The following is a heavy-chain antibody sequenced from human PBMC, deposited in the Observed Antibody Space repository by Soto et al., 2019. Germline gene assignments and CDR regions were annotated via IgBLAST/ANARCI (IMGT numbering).Heavy chain of an antibody. J-gene: IGHJ4*02. CDR1: GGSISSYY. V-gene: IGHV4-59*01. D-gene: IGHD2-8*02. CDR3: AREKITGLFDY. Sequence: SETLSLTCTVSGGSISSYYWSWIRQSPGKGLEWIGYIYYSGSTNYNPSLKSRVTISVDTSKNQFSLKLSSVTAADTAVYYCAREKITGLFDYWGQGNLVTFSS. CDR2: IYYSGST.